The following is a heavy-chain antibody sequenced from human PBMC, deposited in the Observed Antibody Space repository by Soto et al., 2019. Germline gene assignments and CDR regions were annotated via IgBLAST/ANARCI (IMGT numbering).Heavy chain of an antibody. V-gene: IGHV1-18*04. D-gene: IGHD2-2*02. Sequence: QVQLVQSGAEVKKPGASVKVSCKASGYTFTSYGISWGRQAPGQGLEWMGWISADNGNTNYEQKLQGRVTMTTATSTSTAYMELRSLRSDDTAVYYCALIPGEYQLLYPPPYYYYYGMDVWGQGTTVTVSS. CDR1: GYTFTSYG. J-gene: IGHJ6*02. CDR2: ISADNGNT. CDR3: ALIPGEYQLLYPPPYYYYYGMDV.